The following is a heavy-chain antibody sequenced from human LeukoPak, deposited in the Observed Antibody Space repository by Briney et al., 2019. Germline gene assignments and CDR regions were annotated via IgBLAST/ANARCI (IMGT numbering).Heavy chain of an antibody. V-gene: IGHV3-33*01. CDR1: GFAFSSFG. D-gene: IGHD4-17*01. J-gene: IGHJ5*02. CDR3: ARATVTRWFDP. CDR2: IWCDGTNK. Sequence: GGSLRLSCAASGFAFSSFGMHWVRQAPGKGLEWVAVIWCDGTNKYYADSVKGRFTISRDNSKNTLYLQMNSLRAEDTAVYYCARATVTRWFDPWGQGTLVTVSS.